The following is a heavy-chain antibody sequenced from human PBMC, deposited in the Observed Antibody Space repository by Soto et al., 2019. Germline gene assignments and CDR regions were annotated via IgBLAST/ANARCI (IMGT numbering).Heavy chain of an antibody. CDR2: ISSSGSST. D-gene: IGHD1-26*01. CDR3: ARREALSGTAGAPVD. Sequence: QVQLVESGGGLVKPGGSLRLSCAASGFTFGDYYMSWIRQAPGKGLEWVSYISSSGSSTYYVDSVRGRFTISRDNAKNSLYLQMDSLGAEDTAVYYCARREALSGTAGAPVDWGQGTLVNVSS. V-gene: IGHV3-11*01. CDR1: GFTFGDYY. J-gene: IGHJ4*02.